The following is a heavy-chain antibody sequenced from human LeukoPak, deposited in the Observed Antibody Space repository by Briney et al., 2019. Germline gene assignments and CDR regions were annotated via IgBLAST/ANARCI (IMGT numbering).Heavy chain of an antibody. CDR2: IYYSGST. V-gene: IGHV4-59*12. CDR1: GGSISSYY. Sequence: SETLSPTCTVSGGSISSYYWSWIRQPPGKGLEWIGYIYYSGSTNYNPSLKSRATISVDTSKNQFSLKLSSVTAADTAVYYCVRGRYSSGWFKDKNWFDPWGQGIPVTVSS. J-gene: IGHJ5*02. CDR3: VRGRYSSGWFKDKNWFDP. D-gene: IGHD6-19*01.